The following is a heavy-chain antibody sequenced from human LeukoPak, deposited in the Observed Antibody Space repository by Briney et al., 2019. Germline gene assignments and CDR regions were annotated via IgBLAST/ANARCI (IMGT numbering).Heavy chain of an antibody. J-gene: IGHJ6*02. CDR2: IYYSGST. V-gene: IGHV4-39*07. CDR1: GGSISSYY. D-gene: IGHD5-18*01. Sequence: SETLSLTCTVSGGSISSYYWSWIRQPPGKGLEWIGSIYYSGSTYYNPSLKSRVTISVDTSKNQFSLKLSSVTAADTAVYYCAGAVDSYGYFRYYGMDVWGQGTTVTVSS. CDR3: AGAVDSYGYFRYYGMDV.